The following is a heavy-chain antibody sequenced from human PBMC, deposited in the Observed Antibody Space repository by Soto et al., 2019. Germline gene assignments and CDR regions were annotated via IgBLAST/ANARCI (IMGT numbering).Heavy chain of an antibody. D-gene: IGHD2-15*01. V-gene: IGHV4-30-4*01. Sequence: QVQLQESGPGLVKPSQTLSLTCTVSGGSISSGDYYWSWIRQPPGKGLEWIGYIYYSGSTYYNPSLKGRVTITVDTVKHQFSLKLSPVTAADTAVYYCASRGTTTYCSGGSCYARGFDYWGQGTLVTVSS. J-gene: IGHJ4*02. CDR1: GGSISSGDYY. CDR2: IYYSGST. CDR3: ASRGTTTYCSGGSCYARGFDY.